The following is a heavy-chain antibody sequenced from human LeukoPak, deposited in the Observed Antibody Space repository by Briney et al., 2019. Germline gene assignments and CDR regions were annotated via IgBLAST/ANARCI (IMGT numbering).Heavy chain of an antibody. CDR1: GFTFGTYA. V-gene: IGHV3-23*01. J-gene: IGHJ4*02. CDR3: APLGSTVDY. CDR2: ISGSGGNT. Sequence: HPGGSLRLSCAASGFTFGTYAMSWVRQAPGKGLEWVSAISGSGGNTYYADSVKGRFTISRDNSKNTLYLQMNSLRAEDTAVYYCAPLGSTVDYWGQGTLVTVSS.